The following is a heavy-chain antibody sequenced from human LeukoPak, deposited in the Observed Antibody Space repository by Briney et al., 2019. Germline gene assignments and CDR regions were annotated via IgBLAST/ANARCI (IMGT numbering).Heavy chain of an antibody. Sequence: SETLSLTCAVYGGSFSGYYWSWIRQPPGKGLEWIGEINHSGSTNYNPSLKSRVTISVDTSKNQFSLKLSSVTAADTAVYYCASPPEHYYDSSGYYLWGQGTLVTVSS. D-gene: IGHD3-22*01. V-gene: IGHV4-34*01. CDR2: INHSGST. CDR3: ASPPEHYYDSSGYYL. J-gene: IGHJ5*02. CDR1: GGSFSGYY.